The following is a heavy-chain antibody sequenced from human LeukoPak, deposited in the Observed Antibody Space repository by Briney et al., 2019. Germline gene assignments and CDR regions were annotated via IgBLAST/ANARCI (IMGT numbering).Heavy chain of an antibody. V-gene: IGHV3-53*01. CDR3: ARNILFAFDI. Sequence: PGGSLRLSCATSGFNFSDSRMTWVRQAPGKGLEWVSIIYNDGSTYYVDSMKGRFTISRDNSKNTLYLQVNSLRAEDTAMYYCARNILFAFDIWGQGTMVTVSS. CDR1: GFNFSDSR. J-gene: IGHJ3*02. CDR2: IYNDGST. D-gene: IGHD2/OR15-2a*01.